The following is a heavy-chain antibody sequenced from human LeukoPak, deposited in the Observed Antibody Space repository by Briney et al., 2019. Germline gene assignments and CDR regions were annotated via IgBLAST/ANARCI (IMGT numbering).Heavy chain of an antibody. V-gene: IGHV3-23*01. Sequence: GGSLRLSCAASGFTFSSYAMSWVRQAPGKGLEWVSAISGSGGSTYYADSVKGRLTTSRDNSKNTLYLQMNSLRAEDTAAYYCAKQQGGSYYHAFDYWGQGTLVTVSS. J-gene: IGHJ4*02. CDR1: GFTFSSYA. D-gene: IGHD3-10*01. CDR2: ISGSGGST. CDR3: AKQQGGSYYHAFDY.